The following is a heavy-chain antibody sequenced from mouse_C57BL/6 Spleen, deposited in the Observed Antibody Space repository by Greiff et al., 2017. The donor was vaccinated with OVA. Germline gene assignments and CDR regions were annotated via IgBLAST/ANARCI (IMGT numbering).Heavy chain of an antibody. CDR2: INPNNGGT. D-gene: IGHD1-1*01. J-gene: IGHJ3*01. V-gene: IGHV1-26*01. Sequence: EVQLQQSGPELVKPGASVKISCKASGYTFTDYYMNWVKQSHGKSLEWIGGINPNNGGTSYNQKFKGKATLTVDKSSSTAYMELRSLTSEDSVVYYGAREGRDYYGSSLAYWGQGTLVTVSA. CDR3: AREGRDYYGSSLAY. CDR1: GYTFTDYY.